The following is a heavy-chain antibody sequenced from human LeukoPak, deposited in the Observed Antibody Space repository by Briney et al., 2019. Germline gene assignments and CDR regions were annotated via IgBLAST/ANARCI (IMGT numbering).Heavy chain of an antibody. CDR3: ASSRGYYDFWSGYYGLVV. J-gene: IGHJ4*02. D-gene: IGHD3-3*01. Sequence: PGGSVRLSCAASGFTFSSYWMHWVRQAPGKGLVWVSRINSDGSSTSYADSVKGRFTISRDNAKNTLYLQMNSLRAEDTAVYYCASSRGYYDFWSGYYGLVVWGQGTLVTVSS. CDR2: INSDGSST. V-gene: IGHV3-74*01. CDR1: GFTFSSYW.